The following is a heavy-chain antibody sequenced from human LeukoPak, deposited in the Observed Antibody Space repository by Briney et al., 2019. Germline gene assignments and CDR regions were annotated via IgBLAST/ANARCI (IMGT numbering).Heavy chain of an antibody. Sequence: GGTLRLSCAASGFTFSRNGMTWVRQAPGKGLEWVSAISGSGGNTYYADSVKGRFTISRDNSKNTLYLQMNSLRAEDTAVYYCAKDHQEYSYGYEYIDYWGQGTLVTVSS. CDR2: ISGSGGNT. D-gene: IGHD5-18*01. V-gene: IGHV3-23*01. CDR1: GFTFSRNG. J-gene: IGHJ4*02. CDR3: AKDHQEYSYGYEYIDY.